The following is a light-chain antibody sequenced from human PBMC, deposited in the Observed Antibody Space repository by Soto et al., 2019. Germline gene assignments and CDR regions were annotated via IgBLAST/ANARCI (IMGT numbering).Light chain of an antibody. Sequence: QSVLTQPPSVSEAPGQKVTISCSGGSSNIGSNYVSWYQQLPGTAPKLLIYDSNKRPSGIPDRFSGSKSGTSATLGITGLQTGDEDDYYCGTWDSSLSAVFGGGTQLTVL. J-gene: IGLJ7*01. V-gene: IGLV1-51*01. CDR2: DSN. CDR3: GTWDSSLSAV. CDR1: SSNIGSNY.